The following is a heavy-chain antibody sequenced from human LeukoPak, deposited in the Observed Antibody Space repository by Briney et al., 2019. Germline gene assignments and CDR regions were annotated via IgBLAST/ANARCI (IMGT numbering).Heavy chain of an antibody. V-gene: IGHV3-23*01. CDR3: AKGYCSGTNSKESFFDY. CDR2: ISASGGST. Sequence: PGGSLRLSCAASGVTFSSYAMNLVRQAPGKGLEWVSTISASGGSTYYFVKGRFTISRDNSKNTLYLQMNSLRAEDTAVYYRAKGYCSGTNSKESFFDYWGQGTLVTVSS. D-gene: IGHD2-2*01. CDR1: GVTFSSYA. J-gene: IGHJ4*02.